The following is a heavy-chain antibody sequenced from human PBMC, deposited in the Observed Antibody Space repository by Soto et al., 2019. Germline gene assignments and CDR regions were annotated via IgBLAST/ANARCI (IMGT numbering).Heavy chain of an antibody. CDR3: TTTGLYGQYGGGSCFDY. Sequence: EVQLAESGGGLVKPGGSLRLSCAASGFTFTYTWMSWVRQAPGKGLEWVGRLKSKSDGGTTDYAAPVKGRFTISRDDSKNTLSLQMNSLTTEDTAFYYCTTTGLYGQYGGGSCFDYWGQGTLVTVSS. J-gene: IGHJ4*02. CDR1: GFTFTYTW. V-gene: IGHV3-15*01. CDR2: LKSKSDGGTT. D-gene: IGHD2-21*01.